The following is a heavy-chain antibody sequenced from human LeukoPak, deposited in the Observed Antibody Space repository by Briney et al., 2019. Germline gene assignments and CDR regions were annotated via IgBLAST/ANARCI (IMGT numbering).Heavy chain of an antibody. V-gene: IGHV3-30*18. J-gene: IGHJ6*02. CDR3: AKDRRMMSSQYGMDV. Sequence: GGSLRLSCAASGFTVSSNYMSWVRQAPGKGLEWVAVISYDGNHEVYADSVKGRFTVSRDNSLNTVYLQMNSLRTEDTAVFYCAKDRRMMSSQYGMDVWGQGTTVTVSS. CDR1: GFTVSSNY. CDR2: ISYDGNHE. D-gene: IGHD6-6*01.